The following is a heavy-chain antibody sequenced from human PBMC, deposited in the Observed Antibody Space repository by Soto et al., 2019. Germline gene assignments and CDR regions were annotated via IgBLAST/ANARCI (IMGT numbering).Heavy chain of an antibody. V-gene: IGHV4-31*03. CDR2: IYYSGST. CDR1: GGSISSGGYY. CDR3: ARDLQYSRLFYGMDV. J-gene: IGHJ6*02. Sequence: QVQLQESGPGLVKPSQTLSLTCTVSGGSISSGGYYWSWIRQHPAKGLEWIGYIYYSGSTHYNPSLKSRVTISVDTSKYQFSLKLSSVTAADTAVYYCARDLQYSRLFYGMDVWGQGTTVTVSS. D-gene: IGHD6-13*01.